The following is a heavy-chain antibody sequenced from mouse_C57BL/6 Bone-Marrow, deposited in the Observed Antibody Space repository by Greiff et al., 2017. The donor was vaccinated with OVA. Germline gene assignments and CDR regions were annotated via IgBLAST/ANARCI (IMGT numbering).Heavy chain of an antibody. D-gene: IGHD6-1*01. CDR3: ARRGVGRRGFDY. J-gene: IGHJ2*01. Sequence: QVQLQQPGAELVKPGASVKLSCKASGYTFTSYWMQWVKQRPGQGLEWIGEIDPSDSYTNYNQKFKGKATLTVDTSSSTAYMQISSLTSEASAVYYCARRGVGRRGFDYWGQGTTLTVSS. CDR2: IDPSDSYT. V-gene: IGHV1-50*01. CDR1: GYTFTSYW.